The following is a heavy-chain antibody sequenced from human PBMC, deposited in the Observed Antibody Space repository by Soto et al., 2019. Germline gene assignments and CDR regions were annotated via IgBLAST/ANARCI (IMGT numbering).Heavy chain of an antibody. CDR3: ALRSMAVVPEY. CDR1: GDSISSYY. J-gene: IGHJ4*02. D-gene: IGHD2-15*01. CDR2: LYYGRSA. V-gene: IGHV4-59*01. Sequence: QVQLQESGPGLVKPSETLSLTCAVSGDSISSYYCMWIRQPPGKGLESIGYLYYGRSANYNPSLRSRVTLSVETSTNPCSLTLSTMTAADKAVYYCALRSMAVVPEYWGQGTLVTVAS.